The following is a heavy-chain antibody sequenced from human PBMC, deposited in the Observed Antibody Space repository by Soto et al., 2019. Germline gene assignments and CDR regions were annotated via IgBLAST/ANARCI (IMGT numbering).Heavy chain of an antibody. Sequence: QVQLMESGGGVVQPGRSLRLSCAASGFTFNTYAMHWVRQAPGKGLEWVAVITPDGTEQYHADSVKGRFTISRDNSKNKLYLQMNSLGLEDMSIYHCAKRGILGAQGMAYFDLWGRGTLVTVSS. CDR3: AKRGILGAQGMAYFDL. J-gene: IGHJ2*01. CDR2: ITPDGTEQ. CDR1: GFTFNTYA. V-gene: IGHV3-30*18. D-gene: IGHD1-26*01.